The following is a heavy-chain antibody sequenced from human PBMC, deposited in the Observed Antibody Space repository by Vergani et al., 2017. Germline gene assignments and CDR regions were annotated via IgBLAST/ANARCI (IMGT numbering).Heavy chain of an antibody. CDR2: ISWNGGTT. J-gene: IGHJ4*02. D-gene: IGHD6-19*01. V-gene: IGHV3-43D*03. Sequence: EVQLVQSGGVVVQPGGSLRLSCAASGFTFDDYAMHWVRQAPGKGLEWVSLISWNGGTTYFADPGRGRFTISRDNSKNSLYLQMNSLRAEDTAFYYCAKDSLAVADNGESHYDYWGQGTLVTVSS. CDR1: GFTFDDYA. CDR3: AKDSLAVADNGESHYDY.